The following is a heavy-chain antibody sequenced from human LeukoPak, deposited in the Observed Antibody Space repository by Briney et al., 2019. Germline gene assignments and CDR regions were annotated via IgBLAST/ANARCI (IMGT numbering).Heavy chain of an antibody. CDR2: IKQDGSEK. Sequence: GGSLRLSCAASGFTFSGFWMSWVRQTPGKGLEWVANIKQDGSEKYYVDSVKGRFTISRDNTRNSLFLQMYSLRAEDTAVYFCAREDGYCSGGNCYSYFDSWGQGTLVTVSS. CDR1: GFTFSGFW. J-gene: IGHJ4*02. CDR3: AREDGYCSGGNCYSYFDS. V-gene: IGHV3-7*01. D-gene: IGHD2-15*01.